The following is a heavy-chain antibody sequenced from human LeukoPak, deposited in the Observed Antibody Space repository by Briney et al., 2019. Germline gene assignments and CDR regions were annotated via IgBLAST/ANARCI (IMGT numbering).Heavy chain of an antibody. Sequence: GGSLRLSCAASGFTVSSNYMSWVRQAPGKGLEWVSSISSSSSYIYYADSVKGRFTISRDNAKNSLYLQMNSLRAEDTAVYYCASLLRPVRGVDYWGQGTLVTVSS. CDR2: ISSSSSYI. J-gene: IGHJ4*02. CDR1: GFTVSSNY. CDR3: ASLLRPVRGVDY. V-gene: IGHV3-21*01. D-gene: IGHD3-10*01.